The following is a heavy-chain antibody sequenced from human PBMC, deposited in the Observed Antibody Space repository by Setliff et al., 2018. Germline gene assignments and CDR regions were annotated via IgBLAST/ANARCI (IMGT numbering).Heavy chain of an antibody. CDR2: IYYSGST. CDR1: GGSISSYY. V-gene: IGHV4-59*01. D-gene: IGHD3-3*01. Sequence: PSETLSLTCTVSGGSISSYYWSWIRQPPGKGLEWIGYIYYSGSTNYNPSLKSRVTMSVDTSKNQFSLKLNSVTAADTAVYYCARGRTRTSTIFGIVSLSSWGDGTTVTVSS. CDR3: ARGRTRTSTIFGIVSLSS. J-gene: IGHJ6*04.